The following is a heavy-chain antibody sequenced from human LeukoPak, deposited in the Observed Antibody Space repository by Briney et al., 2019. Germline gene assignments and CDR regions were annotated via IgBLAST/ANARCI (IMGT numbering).Heavy chain of an antibody. Sequence: GGSLRLSCAASGFTFSDYYMSWIRQAPGKGLEWVSYISSSSSNIYYADSVKGRFTISRDNAKNSLYLQMNSLRAEDTAVYYCARDLVYDSSGYYIYYYGMDVWGQGTTVTVSS. D-gene: IGHD3-22*01. CDR3: ARDLVYDSSGYYIYYYGMDV. V-gene: IGHV3-11*01. CDR2: ISSSSSNI. CDR1: GFTFSDYY. J-gene: IGHJ6*02.